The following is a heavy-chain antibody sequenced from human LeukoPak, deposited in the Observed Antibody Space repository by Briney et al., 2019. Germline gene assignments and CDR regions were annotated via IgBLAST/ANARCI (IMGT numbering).Heavy chain of an antibody. Sequence: PSETLSLTCTVSGGSINNYYWSWVRQPPGAGLEWLAYIYYTGSTNYNPSLKTRLTISVDTSKNQFSLRLNSMTAADTAVYYCARAYDNCHFDYWGQGTLVTVSS. D-gene: IGHD3-9*01. CDR2: IYYTGST. V-gene: IGHV4-59*08. J-gene: IGHJ4*02. CDR3: ARAYDNCHFDY. CDR1: GGSINNYY.